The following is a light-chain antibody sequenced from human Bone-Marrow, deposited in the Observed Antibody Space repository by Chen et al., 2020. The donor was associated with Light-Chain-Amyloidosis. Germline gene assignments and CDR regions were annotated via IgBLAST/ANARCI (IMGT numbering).Light chain of an antibody. J-gene: IGLJ3*02. V-gene: IGLV3-21*02. CDR2: DDS. CDR3: QVWDRSSDRPV. CDR1: NIGSTS. Sequence: YVLTQPSSESVAPGQTATIACGGNNIGSTSVHWYQQTPGQAPLLVVYDDSDRPSGIPERLSGSNSGNTATLTISRVEAGDEADYYCQVWDRSSDRPVFGGGTKLT.